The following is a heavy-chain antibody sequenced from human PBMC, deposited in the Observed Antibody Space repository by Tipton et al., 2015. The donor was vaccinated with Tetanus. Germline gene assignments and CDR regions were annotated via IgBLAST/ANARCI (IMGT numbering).Heavy chain of an antibody. J-gene: IGHJ4*02. CDR1: GYIFNNYW. Sequence: QLVQSGGEVKKPGESLKISCKGSGYIFNNYWIGWVRQKPGKGLEGMGIIYPVDSDTRYSLSFQGQVTISVDKSINTAYLQWSSLKASDASMFYCARAHCTDGVCNFDFWGQGALVTVAS. D-gene: IGHD2-8*01. CDR3: ARAHCTDGVCNFDF. CDR2: IYPVDSDT. V-gene: IGHV5-51*01.